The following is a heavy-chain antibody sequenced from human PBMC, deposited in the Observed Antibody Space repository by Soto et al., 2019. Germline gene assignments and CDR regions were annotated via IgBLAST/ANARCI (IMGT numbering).Heavy chain of an antibody. CDR3: ARDPAADIVVVPAAMPPSYYYYMDV. V-gene: IGHV1-3*01. J-gene: IGHJ6*03. CDR1: GYTFTRYA. Sequence: ASVKVSCKTSGYTFTRYAMHWVRQAPGQRLEWMGWINAGNGNTKYSQKFQGRVTITRDTSASTAYMELSSLRSEDTAVYYCARDPAADIVVVPAAMPPSYYYYMDVWGKGTTVTVSS. CDR2: INAGNGNT. D-gene: IGHD2-2*01.